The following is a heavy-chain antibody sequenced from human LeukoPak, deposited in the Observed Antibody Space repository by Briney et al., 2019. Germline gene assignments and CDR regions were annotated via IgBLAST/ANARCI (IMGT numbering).Heavy chain of an antibody. CDR2: IYYSGST. CDR3: AGSGYYPNWFDP. J-gene: IGHJ5*02. V-gene: IGHV4-59*01. D-gene: IGHD3-22*01. Sequence: SETLSLTCTVSGGSISSYYWSWIRQPPGKGLEWIGYIYYSGSTNYNPSLKSRVTISVDTSKNQFSLKLSSVTAADTAVYYCAGSGYYPNWFDPWGQGTLVTVSS. CDR1: GGSISSYY.